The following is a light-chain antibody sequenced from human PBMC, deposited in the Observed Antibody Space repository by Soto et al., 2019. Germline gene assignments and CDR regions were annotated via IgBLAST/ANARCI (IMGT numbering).Light chain of an antibody. CDR1: QSVLYSSDNKNY. Sequence: DIVMTQSPDSLAVSLGERATINCKSSQSVLYSSDNKNYLAWYQQKPGQPPKLLIYWASTRESGVPDRFSGSGSGTDFTLSISSLQAEDVAVYYCQQYYQTPPTFGQGTKVGIK. CDR2: WAS. CDR3: QQYYQTPPT. J-gene: IGKJ1*01. V-gene: IGKV4-1*01.